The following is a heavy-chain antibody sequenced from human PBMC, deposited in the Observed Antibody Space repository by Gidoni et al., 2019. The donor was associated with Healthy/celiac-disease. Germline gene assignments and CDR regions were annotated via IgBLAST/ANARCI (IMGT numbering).Heavy chain of an antibody. Sequence: QLHLQESGPGQAKPSETVYPTCTDTGGSVSSRSYYWGWIRQPPGKGLELIGSIYYSGSTYYNPSLKSRVTISVDTSKTKFALRLSSVTAADTAVYYCATQQQLATERGFDPWGQGTLVTVSS. D-gene: IGHD6-13*01. CDR3: ATQQQLATERGFDP. CDR1: GGSVSSRSYY. V-gene: IGHV4-39*01. J-gene: IGHJ5*02. CDR2: IYYSGST.